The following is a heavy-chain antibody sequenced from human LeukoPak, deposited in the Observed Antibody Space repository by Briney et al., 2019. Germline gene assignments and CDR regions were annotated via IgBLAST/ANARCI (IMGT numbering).Heavy chain of an antibody. D-gene: IGHD6-6*01. Sequence: PSQTLSLTCTVSGGSISSGGYYWSWLRQHPGKGLEWIGYIYYSGSTYYNPSLKSRVTISVDTSKNQFSLKLSSVTAADTAVYYCARSLYSSSSNFDYWGQGTLVTVSS. V-gene: IGHV4-31*03. CDR1: GGSISSGGYY. J-gene: IGHJ4*02. CDR2: IYYSGST. CDR3: ARSLYSSSSNFDY.